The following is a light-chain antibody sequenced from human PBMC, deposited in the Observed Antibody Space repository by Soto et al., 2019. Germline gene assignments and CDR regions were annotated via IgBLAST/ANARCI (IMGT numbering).Light chain of an antibody. J-gene: IGLJ1*01. CDR1: SIDVGGYNY. CDR2: DVS. V-gene: IGLV2-14*03. Sequence: SVLTQPASLSGAPWQAVPISWTGTSIDVGGYNYVSWYQHHPGKAPKLMIYDVSNRPSGVSNRFSGSKSGNTASLTISGLQAEDEADYYCSSYTSSSKVFGTGTKVTVL. CDR3: SSYTSSSKV.